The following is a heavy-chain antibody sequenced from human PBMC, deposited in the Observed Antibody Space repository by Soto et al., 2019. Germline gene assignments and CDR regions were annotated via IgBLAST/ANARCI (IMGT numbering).Heavy chain of an antibody. V-gene: IGHV3-23*01. CDR1: GFTFSSYA. J-gene: IGHJ4*02. D-gene: IGHD2-2*01. CDR2: ISGSGGST. Sequence: EVQLLESGGGLVQPGGSLRLSCAASGFTFSSYAMSWVRQAPGKGLEWVSAISGSGGSTYYADSVKGRFTISRDNSKNTLYLQMNSLRAEDTAVYDCAKVAPVLVVPAAQPEHFYYWGQGTLVTVSS. CDR3: AKVAPVLVVPAAQPEHFYY.